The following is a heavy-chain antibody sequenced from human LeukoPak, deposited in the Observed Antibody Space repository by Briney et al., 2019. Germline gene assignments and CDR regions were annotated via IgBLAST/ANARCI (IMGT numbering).Heavy chain of an antibody. J-gene: IGHJ6*02. V-gene: IGHV3-48*03. CDR1: GFMVSSYE. D-gene: IGHD4-17*01. Sequence: GGSLRLSGVASGFMVSSYEMSWVRQAQGKGLEWVSYISNSGNNIDYADSVKGRFTISRDNAKNSQYLQMNNLRAEDTAVYYCARVGAFYSFYFGMDIWGQGTTVTVSS. CDR3: ARVGAFYSFYFGMDI. CDR2: ISNSGNNI.